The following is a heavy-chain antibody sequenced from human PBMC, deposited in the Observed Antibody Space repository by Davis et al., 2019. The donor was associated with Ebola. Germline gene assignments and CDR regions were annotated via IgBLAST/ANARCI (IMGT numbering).Heavy chain of an antibody. D-gene: IGHD3-22*01. CDR2: IYYSGST. CDR3: ASLDQWLLPFDY. V-gene: IGHV4-39*01. CDR1: GGSISSSSYY. J-gene: IGHJ4*02. Sequence: MPSETLSLTCTVSGGSISSSSYYWGWIRQPPGKGLEWIGSIYYSGSTYYNPSLKSRVTISVDTSKNQFSLKLSSVTAADTAVYYCASLDQWLLPFDYWGQGTLVTVSS.